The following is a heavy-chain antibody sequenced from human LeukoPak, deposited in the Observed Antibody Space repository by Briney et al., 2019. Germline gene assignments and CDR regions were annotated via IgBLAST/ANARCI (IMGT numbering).Heavy chain of an antibody. CDR1: GYIFTTSG. D-gene: IGHD2/OR15-2a*01. J-gene: IGHJ6*02. CDR3: AKASLKKNVRYYGMDV. CDR2: ISAYNGNT. Sequence: GASVKVSCKASGYIFTTSGISWVRQAPGQGLEWVGWISAYNGNTYYTQKLQGRVTMTTDTSTSTAYMELRSLRSDDTAVYYCAKASLKKNVRYYGMDVWGQGTTVTVSS. V-gene: IGHV1-18*01.